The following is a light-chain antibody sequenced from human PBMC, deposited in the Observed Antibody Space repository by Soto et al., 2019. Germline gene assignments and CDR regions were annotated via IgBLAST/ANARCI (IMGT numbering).Light chain of an antibody. CDR3: QQYDKVPYT. CDR1: QDITKY. Sequence: IQMTQFPSSLSASVGDRVTITCQASQDITKYLNWYLQTPGKAPKLLIFDTSKLEAGVPSRFSGSGSGTDFTLTISSLQPEDFGTYYCQQYDKVPYTFGQGTKLEFK. V-gene: IGKV1-33*01. CDR2: DTS. J-gene: IGKJ2*01.